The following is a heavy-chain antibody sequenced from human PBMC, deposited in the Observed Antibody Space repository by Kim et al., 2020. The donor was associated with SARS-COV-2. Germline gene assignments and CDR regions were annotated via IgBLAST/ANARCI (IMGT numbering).Heavy chain of an antibody. Sequence: GGSLRLSCAASGFTFSSYWMHWVRQAPGKGLVWVSRINSDGSSTSYADSVKGRFTISRYNAKNTLYLQMNSLRAEDTAVYYCARVFFTPTTVVTPPDYWGQGTLVTVSS. CDR2: INSDGSST. D-gene: IGHD4-17*01. V-gene: IGHV3-74*01. CDR3: ARVFFTPTTVVTPPDY. J-gene: IGHJ4*02. CDR1: GFTFSSYW.